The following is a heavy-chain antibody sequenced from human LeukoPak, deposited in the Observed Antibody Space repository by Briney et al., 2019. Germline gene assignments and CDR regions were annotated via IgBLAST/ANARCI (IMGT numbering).Heavy chain of an antibody. V-gene: IGHV4-59*08. CDR3: ARWVGYCSSTSCSNRGYYFDY. CDR2: IYYSGST. CDR1: GGSISSYY. D-gene: IGHD2-2*03. J-gene: IGHJ4*02. Sequence: PSETLSLTCTVSGGSISSYYWSWIRQPPGKGLEWIGYIYYSGSTNYNPSLKSRVTISVDTSKNQFSLKLSSVTAADTAVYYCARWVGYCSSTSCSNRGYYFDYWGQGTLVSVSS.